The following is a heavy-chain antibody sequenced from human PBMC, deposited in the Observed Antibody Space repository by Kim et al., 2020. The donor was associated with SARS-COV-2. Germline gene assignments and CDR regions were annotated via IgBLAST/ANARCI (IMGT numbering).Heavy chain of an antibody. J-gene: IGHJ6*02. CDR3: ARGPGGMDV. Sequence: GNPTYAQCFTGRFVLSLDTAVSTAYLQISSLGAEDTAVYYCARGPGGMDVWGQGTTVTVSS. CDR2: GNP. V-gene: IGHV7-4-1*02.